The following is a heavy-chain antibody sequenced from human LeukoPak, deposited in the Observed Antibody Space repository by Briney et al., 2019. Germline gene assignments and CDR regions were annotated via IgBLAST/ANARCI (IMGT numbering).Heavy chain of an antibody. D-gene: IGHD6-13*01. J-gene: IGHJ1*01. V-gene: IGHV4-59*01. CDR2: IYYSGST. CDR1: GGSIRGYY. CDR3: ASYSSSLEYFHP. Sequence: PSDPLSLTCTVSGGSIRGYYWSWIRQPPGKGLEWIGYIYYSGSTNYNPSLKSRVAISVDTSKNQFSLKLSSVTAADTAVYYCASYSSSLEYFHPWGQGTLVTVSS.